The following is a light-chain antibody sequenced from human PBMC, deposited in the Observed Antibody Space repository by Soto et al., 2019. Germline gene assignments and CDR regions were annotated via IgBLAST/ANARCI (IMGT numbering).Light chain of an antibody. CDR2: GAS. CDR3: QQCGSSST. Sequence: EIVLTQSPGILSLSPGERASLSCGASQSISSSFLAWYQQKPGQAPRLLIYGASSRATGIPDRFSGTGSETDFTLTISRLEPEDFAVYYCQQCGSSSTFGQGTRLEIK. CDR1: QSISSSF. J-gene: IGKJ5*01. V-gene: IGKV3-20*01.